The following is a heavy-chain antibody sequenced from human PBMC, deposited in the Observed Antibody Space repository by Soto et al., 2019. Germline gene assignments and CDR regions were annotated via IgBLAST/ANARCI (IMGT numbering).Heavy chain of an antibody. V-gene: IGHV5-51*01. CDR3: ARGLYCTNGVCYMGGPWFDP. J-gene: IGHJ5*02. D-gene: IGHD2-8*01. CDR2: IYPGDSDT. CDR1: GYSFTSYW. Sequence: GESLKISCKGSGYSFTSYWIGWVRQMPGKGLEWMGIIYPGDSDTRYSPSFQGQVTISADKSISTAYLQWSSLKASDTAMYYCARGLYCTNGVCYMGGPWFDPWGQGTLVTVS.